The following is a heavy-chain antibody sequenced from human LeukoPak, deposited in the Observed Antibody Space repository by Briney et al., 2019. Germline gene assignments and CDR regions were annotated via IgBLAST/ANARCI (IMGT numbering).Heavy chain of an antibody. V-gene: IGHV3-30*02. CDR3: ARHDCSGGSCYYYYYYMDV. D-gene: IGHD2-15*01. Sequence: GGSLRLSCAASGFTFSSYGMRWVRQAPGKGLEWVAFIRYDGSNKYYADSVKGRFTISRDNSKNTLYLQMNSLRAEDTAVYYCARHDCSGGSCYYYYYYMDVWGKGTTVTVSS. J-gene: IGHJ6*03. CDR1: GFTFSSYG. CDR2: IRYDGSNK.